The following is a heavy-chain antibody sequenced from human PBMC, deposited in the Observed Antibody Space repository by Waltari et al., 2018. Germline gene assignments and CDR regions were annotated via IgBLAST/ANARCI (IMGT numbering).Heavy chain of an antibody. CDR3: ARTNCSSTSCYTYYYYGMDV. CDR1: GGTFSSYA. CDR2: IIPNFGTA. D-gene: IGHD2-2*02. V-gene: IGHV1-69*01. J-gene: IGHJ6*02. Sequence: QVQLVQSGAEVKKPGSSVKVSCKAFGGTFSSYAISWVRQAPGQGLGWMGGIIPNFGTANYAQKFEGRVTITANETTSTAYMELSSRRSEDTTVYYYARTNCSSTSCYTYYYYGMDVWSQGTTVTVSS.